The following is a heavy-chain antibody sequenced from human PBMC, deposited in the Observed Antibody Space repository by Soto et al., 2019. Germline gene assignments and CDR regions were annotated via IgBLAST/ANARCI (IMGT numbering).Heavy chain of an antibody. Sequence: QVHLVQSGGEVKKPGASVKVSCRASGYTFSNYGISWVRQAPGQGLEWMGWISDYNGNTFYGKKFQGRVTMTTDTSTRTAFMELWSLRSDDTAVYYCAREGFYSGSGTYSPPRYYGMDVWGQGTTVTVSS. V-gene: IGHV1-18*01. CDR1: GYTFSNYG. CDR3: AREGFYSGSGTYSPPRYYGMDV. D-gene: IGHD3-10*01. J-gene: IGHJ6*02. CDR2: ISDYNGNT.